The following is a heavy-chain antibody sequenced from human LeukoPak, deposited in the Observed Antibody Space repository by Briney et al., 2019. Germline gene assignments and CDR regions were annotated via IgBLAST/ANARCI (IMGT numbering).Heavy chain of an antibody. CDR2: TYNSGST. CDR1: GGSISSSYYY. V-gene: IGHV4-39*07. CDR3: AREADRWFDP. Sequence: SETLSLTCTVSGGSISSSYYYWVWIRQPPGKGLEWIGTTYNSGSTDYNPSLESRVTISVDTSKNQFSLKLSSVTAADTAVYYCAREADRWFDPWGQGTLVTVSS. J-gene: IGHJ5*02.